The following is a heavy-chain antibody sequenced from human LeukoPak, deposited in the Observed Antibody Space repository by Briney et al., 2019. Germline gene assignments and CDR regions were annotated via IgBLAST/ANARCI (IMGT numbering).Heavy chain of an antibody. CDR3: ARDKTEQWLVLEAFDI. J-gene: IGHJ3*02. Sequence: GGSLRLSCAASGFTFSSYSMNWVRQTPGKGPEWVSSISATSSYIYYADSARGRFTISRDNAKNSLYLQMNSLRAEDTAVYYCARDKTEQWLVLEAFDIWGQGTVVTVSS. CDR1: GFTFSSYS. CDR2: ISATSSYI. V-gene: IGHV3-21*01. D-gene: IGHD6-19*01.